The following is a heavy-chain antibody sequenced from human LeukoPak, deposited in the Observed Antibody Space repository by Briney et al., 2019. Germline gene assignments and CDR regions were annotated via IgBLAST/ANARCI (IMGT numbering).Heavy chain of an antibody. CDR2: ISHSGST. J-gene: IGHJ4*02. V-gene: IGHV4-38-2*01. CDR3: ARQARVVRGVDFDY. Sequence: GSLRLSCAAPGFTFRSYWMHWVRQAPGKGLEWIGSISHSGSTYYNPSLKSRVTISVDTSKNQFSLKLSSVTAADTAVYYCARQARVVRGVDFDYWGQGTLVTVSS. CDR1: GFTFRSYW. D-gene: IGHD3-10*01.